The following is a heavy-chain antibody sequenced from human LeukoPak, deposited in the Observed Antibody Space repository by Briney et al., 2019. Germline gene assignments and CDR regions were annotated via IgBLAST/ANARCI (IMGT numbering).Heavy chain of an antibody. D-gene: IGHD6-25*01. CDR3: LASGGY. CDR1: GSIISNHW. CDR2: INPDGSAK. J-gene: IGHJ4*02. Sequence: GGSLRLSCAASGSIISNHWMNWVRQAPGKGLEWVAKINPDGSAKYYVDSVKGRFTISRDNAKNSLDLQMSSLRVEDTAVYYCLASGGYWGQGTLVTVSS. V-gene: IGHV3-7*01.